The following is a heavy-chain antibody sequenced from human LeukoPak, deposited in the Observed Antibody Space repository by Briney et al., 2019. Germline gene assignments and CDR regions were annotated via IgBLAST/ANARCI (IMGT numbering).Heavy chain of an antibody. CDR3: ARLMVRGVRDWLDP. CDR2: ISSSGSTI. Sequence: PGGSLRLSCAASGFTFSSYEMNWVRQAPGKGLEWVSYISSSGSTIYYADSVKGRFTISRDNAKNSLYLQMNSLRAEDTAVYYCARLMVRGVRDWLDPWGQGTLVTVSS. D-gene: IGHD3-10*01. V-gene: IGHV3-48*03. CDR1: GFTFSSYE. J-gene: IGHJ5*02.